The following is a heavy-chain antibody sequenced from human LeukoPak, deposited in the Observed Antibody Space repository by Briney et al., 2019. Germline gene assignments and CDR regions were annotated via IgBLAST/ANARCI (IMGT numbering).Heavy chain of an antibody. J-gene: IGHJ6*03. D-gene: IGHD1-26*01. V-gene: IGHV6-1*01. CDR1: GDSVSSISAS. CDR3: ARHVSGSYYYYYMDV. CDR2: TFYRSRWYN. Sequence: SQTLSLTCAISGDSVSSISASWNWIRQSPSRGLEWLGRTFYRSRWYNESAVSLKSRININPDTSRNQFSLKLSSVTAADTAVYYCARHVSGSYYYYYMDVWGKGTTVTISS.